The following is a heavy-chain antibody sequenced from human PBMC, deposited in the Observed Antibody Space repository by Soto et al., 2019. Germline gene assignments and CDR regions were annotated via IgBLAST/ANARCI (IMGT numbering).Heavy chain of an antibody. CDR1: GFTFSSYA. D-gene: IGHD6-6*01. J-gene: IGHJ4*02. CDR3: AKSSLPYPYYFDY. Sequence: GGSLRLSCAASGFTFSSYAMSWVRQAPGKGLEWVPSISGSGGSTYYADSVKGWFTISRDNSKNTLYLQMNSLRAEDTAVYYCAKSSLPYPYYFDYWGQGTLVTVSS. V-gene: IGHV3-23*01. CDR2: ISGSGGST.